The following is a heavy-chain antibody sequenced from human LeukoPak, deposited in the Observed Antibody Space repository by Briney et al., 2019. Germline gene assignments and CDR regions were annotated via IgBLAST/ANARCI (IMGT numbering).Heavy chain of an antibody. V-gene: IGHV1-8*01. CDR2: MNPNSGNT. D-gene: IGHD3-3*01. CDR3: AREDRNYDFWSGYYTYYYYYYVDV. Sequence: ASVKVSCKASGYTFTSYDINWVRQATGQGLEWMGWMNPNSGNTGYAQKFQGRVTMTRNTSISTAYMELSSLRSEDTAVYYCAREDRNYDFWSGYYTYYYYYYVDVWGKGTTVTVSS. J-gene: IGHJ6*03. CDR1: GYTFTSYD.